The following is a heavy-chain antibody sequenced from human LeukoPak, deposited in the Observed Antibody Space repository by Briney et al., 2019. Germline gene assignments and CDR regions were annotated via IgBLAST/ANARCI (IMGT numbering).Heavy chain of an antibody. Sequence: PGGSLRLSCAASGFTFSYAWMSWVHQAPGKGLEWVGRIKSKTDGGTTDHGAPVKGRFTISRDDSKKTLYLQMNSLKTEDTGVYYCTTDYDYAWGSYRLGYWGQGTLVAVSS. J-gene: IGHJ4*02. CDR3: TTDYDYAWGSYRLGY. CDR1: GFTFSYAW. V-gene: IGHV3-15*01. CDR2: IKSKTDGGTT. D-gene: IGHD3-16*02.